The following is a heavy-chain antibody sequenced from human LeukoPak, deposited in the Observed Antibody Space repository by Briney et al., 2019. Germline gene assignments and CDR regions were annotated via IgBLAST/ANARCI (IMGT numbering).Heavy chain of an antibody. J-gene: IGHJ4*02. Sequence: GGSLRLSCAASERTFSSYSMSWLRQAPGKGLFWVSGISASGSGTYYADSVRGRFTISRDNSKNTLYLQMNSLRVEDTAVYYCARDMGFGDLMGYWGQGTLVTVSS. D-gene: IGHD3-10*01. V-gene: IGHV3-23*01. CDR1: ERTFSSYS. CDR2: ISASGSGT. CDR3: ARDMGFGDLMGY.